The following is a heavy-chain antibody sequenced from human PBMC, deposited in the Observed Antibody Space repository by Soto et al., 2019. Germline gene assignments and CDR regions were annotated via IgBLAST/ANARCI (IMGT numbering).Heavy chain of an antibody. J-gene: IGHJ5*01. D-gene: IGHD3-22*01. CDR3: STRAYDTNGYYRFDP. Sequence: SETLSLTCAVYGVSFSGHSWTWIRQSPGKGLEWIGDINHSVRVNYSPSLKSRVTISLDTSKNHFSLTLSAVTAADTAMYYCSTRAYDTNGYYRFDPWGQGTLVTVSS. CDR2: INHSVRV. CDR1: GVSFSGHS. V-gene: IGHV4-34*01.